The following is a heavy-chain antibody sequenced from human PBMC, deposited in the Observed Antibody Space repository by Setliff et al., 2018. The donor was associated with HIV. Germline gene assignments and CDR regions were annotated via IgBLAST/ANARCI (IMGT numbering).Heavy chain of an antibody. Sequence: GESLKISCTASGFTFRNFCMSWVRQAPGKGLEWVANIKEDGSEKYYVDSVKGRFTISRDNAKESLFLQMNSLRAEDTAVYYCAREREYYDSSGYRGGNAFDIWGQGTMVTVSS. CDR2: IKEDGSEK. CDR1: GFTFRNFC. CDR3: AREREYYDSSGYRGGNAFDI. D-gene: IGHD3-22*01. J-gene: IGHJ3*02. V-gene: IGHV3-7*03.